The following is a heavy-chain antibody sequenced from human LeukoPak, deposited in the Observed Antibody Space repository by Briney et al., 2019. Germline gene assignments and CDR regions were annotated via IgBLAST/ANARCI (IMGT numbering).Heavy chain of an antibody. Sequence: GGSLRLSCAASGFTVSSNYMSWVRQAPGKGLEWVSVIYSGSSTYYADSVKGRFTISRDNSKNTLYLQMNSLRAEDTAVYYCARGGRDGYNWYYFDYWGQGTLVTVSS. CDR3: ARGGRDGYNWYYFDY. CDR1: GFTVSSNY. J-gene: IGHJ4*02. V-gene: IGHV3-66*01. CDR2: IYSGSST. D-gene: IGHD5-24*01.